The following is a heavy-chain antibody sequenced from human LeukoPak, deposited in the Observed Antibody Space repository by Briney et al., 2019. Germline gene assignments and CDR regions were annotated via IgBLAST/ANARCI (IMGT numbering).Heavy chain of an antibody. V-gene: IGHV3-23*01. CDR1: GFTFTSYA. J-gene: IGHJ6*02. D-gene: IGHD3-9*01. CDR2: ISGGGGIT. Sequence: GGSLRLSCAASGFTFTSYAMSWVRQAPGKGLEWVSTISGGGGITYYADSVKGRFTISRDSSKKTLYLQMNSLRGEDTAVYYCAKDQNYDILTGLRWYYGMDVWGQGTTVTVSS. CDR3: AKDQNYDILTGLRWYYGMDV.